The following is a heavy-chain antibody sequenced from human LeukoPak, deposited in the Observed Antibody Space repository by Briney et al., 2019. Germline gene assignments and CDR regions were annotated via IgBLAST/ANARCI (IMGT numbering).Heavy chain of an antibody. D-gene: IGHD3-22*01. Sequence: SETLSLTCAVYGGSFSGYYWSWIRQPPGKGLEWIGEINHSGSTNYNPSLKSRVTISVDTSKNQFSLKLSSVTAADTAVYYCARARKTYYYDSSGYKFDYWGQGTLVTVSP. CDR1: GGSFSGYY. V-gene: IGHV4-34*01. CDR2: INHSGST. CDR3: ARARKTYYYDSSGYKFDY. J-gene: IGHJ4*02.